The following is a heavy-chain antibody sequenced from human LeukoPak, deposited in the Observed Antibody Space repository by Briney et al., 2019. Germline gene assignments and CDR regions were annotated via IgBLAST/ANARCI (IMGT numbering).Heavy chain of an antibody. CDR3: VRDLASSSSGGFDY. V-gene: IGHV3-23*01. Sequence: QAGGSLRLSCAASGFTFSNYAMSWVRQAPGKGLEWVSSINGRGGSTYYADSVKGRFTISRDNTKNSLYLQMNSLRAGDTAVYYCVRDLASSSSGGFDYWGQGTLVTVSS. CDR1: GFTFSNYA. J-gene: IGHJ4*02. D-gene: IGHD6-6*01. CDR2: INGRGGST.